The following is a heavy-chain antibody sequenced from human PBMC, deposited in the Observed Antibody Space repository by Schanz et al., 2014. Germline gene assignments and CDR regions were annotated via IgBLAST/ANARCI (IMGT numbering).Heavy chain of an antibody. CDR2: ISASGGTT. CDR3: AKTPREYCNYDNCPNWFDS. D-gene: IGHD2-15*01. Sequence: VQLVDSGGGLVKPGGSLRLSCAASGFTFGDYAMTWVRQAPGKGLEWVSAISASGGTTYYADSVKGRFTISRDNSKNTLYLQMNSLRAEDTAVYYCAKTPREYCNYDNCPNWFDSWGQGTLVTASS. V-gene: IGHV3-23*04. CDR1: GFTFGDYA. J-gene: IGHJ5*01.